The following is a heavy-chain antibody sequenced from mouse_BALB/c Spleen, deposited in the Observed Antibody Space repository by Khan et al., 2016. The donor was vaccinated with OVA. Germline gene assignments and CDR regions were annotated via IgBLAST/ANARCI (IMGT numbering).Heavy chain of an antibody. CDR2: INTETGEP. D-gene: IGHD2-2*01. CDR1: GYTFTDYS. Sequence: QVQLKQSGPELKKPGETVKISCKASGYTFTDYSMHWVKQAPGKGLKWMGWINTETGEPKYADDFKGRFAFSLETSAITAYLQINILKNEDMATYFCAKGYVWYFDVWGAGTTVTVSS. J-gene: IGHJ1*01. CDR3: AKGYVWYFDV. V-gene: IGHV9-2-1*01.